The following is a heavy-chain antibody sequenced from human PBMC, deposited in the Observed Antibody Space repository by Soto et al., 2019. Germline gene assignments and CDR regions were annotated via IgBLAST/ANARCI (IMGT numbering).Heavy chain of an antibody. D-gene: IGHD5-12*01. CDR2: IYYSGST. V-gene: IGHV4-31*03. Sequence: SETLSLTCIVSAGSISSGGYYWSWIRQHPGKGLEWIGYIYYSGSTYYNPSLKSRVTISLDTSNDQFSLKLSSVTVADTAVYYCARDGYEQRVFEYWGQGARVIVSS. CDR1: AGSISSGGYY. J-gene: IGHJ4*02. CDR3: ARDGYEQRVFEY.